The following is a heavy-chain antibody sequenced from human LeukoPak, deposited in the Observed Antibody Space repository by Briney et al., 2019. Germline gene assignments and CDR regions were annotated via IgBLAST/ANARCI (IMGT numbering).Heavy chain of an antibody. CDR1: GFTFSSYG. CDR3: AKLAMTFDY. Sequence: GRSLRLSCAASGFTFSSYGMHWVRQAPGKGLEWVAVISYDGSNKYYADSVKGRFTISRDNSKNTLYLQMNSLRAEDTAVYYCAKLAMTFDYWGQGTLVTVSS. CDR2: ISYDGSNK. V-gene: IGHV3-30*18. J-gene: IGHJ4*02.